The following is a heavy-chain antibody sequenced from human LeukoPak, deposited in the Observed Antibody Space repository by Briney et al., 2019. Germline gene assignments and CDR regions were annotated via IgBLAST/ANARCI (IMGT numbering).Heavy chain of an antibody. D-gene: IGHD2-15*01. Sequence: GGSLRLSCAACGFTFSTYAMSWVGQTPGKGLEGVSSFSCSGGCKYYAGSVKGRLAISRDNSKNTLYLQKNSLRAADPAVYYCAKSGLNRFDYWGQGTLVTVSS. CDR1: GFTFSTYA. J-gene: IGHJ4*02. CDR3: AKSGLNRFDY. V-gene: IGHV3-23*01. CDR2: FSCSGGCK.